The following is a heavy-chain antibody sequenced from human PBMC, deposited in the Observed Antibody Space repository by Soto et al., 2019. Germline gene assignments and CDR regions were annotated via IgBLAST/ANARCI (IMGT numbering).Heavy chain of an antibody. D-gene: IGHD2-2*01. Sequence: EVQLVESGGGLVKPGGSLRLSCAASGFTFSSYSMNWVRQAPGKGLEWVSSISSSSSYIYYAYSLKGRFTISRDNAKNSRYLQMNSLRAEDTAVYYCARDSYCSSTSCYADAFDIWGQGTMVTVSS. CDR3: ARDSYCSSTSCYADAFDI. CDR2: ISSSSSYI. CDR1: GFTFSSYS. V-gene: IGHV3-21*01. J-gene: IGHJ3*02.